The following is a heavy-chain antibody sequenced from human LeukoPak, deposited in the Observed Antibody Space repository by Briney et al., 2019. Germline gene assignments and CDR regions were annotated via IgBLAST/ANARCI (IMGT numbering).Heavy chain of an antibody. CDR2: INPSSGGA. CDR3: ARSRRPTYYHFYYYMDV. V-gene: IGHV1-2*02. CDR1: GYTFTGYY. J-gene: IGHJ6*03. Sequence: ASVKLSCNASGYTFTGYYIHWVRQAPGQGLEWMGWINPSSGGAKYAQNFQGRVIMTTDTSVSTAYMELSSLRSDDTAVYYCARSRRPTYYHFYYYMDVWGKGSTVTVSS. D-gene: IGHD4-11*01.